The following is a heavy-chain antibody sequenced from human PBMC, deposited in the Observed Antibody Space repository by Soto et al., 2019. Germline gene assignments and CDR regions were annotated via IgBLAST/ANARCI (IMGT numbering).Heavy chain of an antibody. V-gene: IGHV4-39*01. D-gene: IGHD3-10*02. CDR2: INYSGTA. CDR1: GASISKTSSY. Sequence: QVELQQSGPGLVKPSETLSLTCTVSGASISKTSSYWGWIRQPPGKGLEWIGSINYSGTAYYNPSLKSRVTISVDTSRNQFSLRLTSVTAADTAFYCCARRVNVPSWYFDLWGREKPVIVSS. CDR3: ARRVNVPSWYFDL. J-gene: IGHJ2*01.